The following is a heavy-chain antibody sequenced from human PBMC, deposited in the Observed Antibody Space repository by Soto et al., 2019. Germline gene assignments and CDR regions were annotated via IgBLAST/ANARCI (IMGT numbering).Heavy chain of an antibody. CDR1: GGSFSGYY. CDR2: INQSGST. Sequence: SETLSLTCAVYGGSFSGYYWSWIRQPPGKGLEWIGEINQSGSTNYNPSLKSRVTISVDTSKNQFSLKLSSVTAADTAVYYCASLGGIAAAVTGDHRYFDYWGQGTLVTVSS. D-gene: IGHD6-13*01. J-gene: IGHJ4*02. V-gene: IGHV4-34*01. CDR3: ASLGGIAAAVTGDHRYFDY.